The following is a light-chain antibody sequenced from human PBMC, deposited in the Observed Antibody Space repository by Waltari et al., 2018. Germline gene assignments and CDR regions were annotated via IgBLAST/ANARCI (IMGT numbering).Light chain of an antibody. Sequence: EMVLTQSPGTLSLSPGERATLSCRASQSVSSSYLAWYQQKPGQAPRLLIYGASSRATGIPDRFSGSGSGTDFTLTISRLEPEDFAVYYCQQYSYSPYPFGQGTKLEI. CDR2: GAS. V-gene: IGKV3-20*01. CDR1: QSVSSSY. CDR3: QQYSYSPYP. J-gene: IGKJ2*01.